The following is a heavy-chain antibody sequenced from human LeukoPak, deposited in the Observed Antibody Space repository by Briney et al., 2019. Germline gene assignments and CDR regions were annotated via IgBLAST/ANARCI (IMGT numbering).Heavy chain of an antibody. V-gene: IGHV1-2*02. D-gene: IGHD3-22*01. J-gene: IGHJ3*01. CDR3: ARLDTPNYYDSSGYYQDAFDV. CDR2: INPNSGGT. Sequence: GASVKVSCTASGYTFTGYYMHWVRQAPGQGLEWMGWINPNSGGTNYAQKFQGRVTMTRDTSISTAYMELSRLRSDDTAVYYCARLDTPNYYDSSGYYQDAFDVWGQGTMVTVSS. CDR1: GYTFTGYY.